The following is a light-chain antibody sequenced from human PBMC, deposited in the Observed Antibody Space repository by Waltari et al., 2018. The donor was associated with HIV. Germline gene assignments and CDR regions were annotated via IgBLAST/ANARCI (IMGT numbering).Light chain of an antibody. V-gene: IGKV2-28*01. CDR2: LGS. J-gene: IGKJ2*01. CDR3: MQALQTPRYT. CDR1: QSLLHSNGYNS. Sequence: DIVMTQSPLSLPVTPGEQASISCRSSQSLLHSNGYNSLDLSLQTQGQSPQVLIYLGSNRASGVPDGFRGRGSGTDFTLKISRVEAEDVGVYYCMQALQTPRYTFGQGTKLEIK.